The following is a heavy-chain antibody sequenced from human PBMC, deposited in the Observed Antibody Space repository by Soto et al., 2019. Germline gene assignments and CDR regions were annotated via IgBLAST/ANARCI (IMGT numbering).Heavy chain of an antibody. Sequence: GLEWIGGIIPIFGTANYAQKFQGRVTSTADESTSTAYMELRSLRSEDTAVYYCARGEYSYSRYYFSVTAVWGHGITVPVSS. D-gene: IGHD5-18*01. V-gene: IGHV1-69*01. J-gene: IGHJ6*02. CDR3: ARGEYSYSRYYFSVTAV. CDR2: IIPIFGTA.